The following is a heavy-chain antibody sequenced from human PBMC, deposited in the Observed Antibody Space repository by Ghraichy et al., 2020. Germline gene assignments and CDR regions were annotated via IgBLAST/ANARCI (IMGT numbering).Heavy chain of an antibody. CDR2: MNHSGST. Sequence: SETLSLTCAVYRGSFRGYSWTWIRQPPGKGLEWIGEMNHSGSTNHHPSLKRRVTISVDTSKNRFSLKLRSVTAADTAVYNCARATIRDGMDVWGPGTTVTVSS. J-gene: IGHJ6*02. CDR3: ARATIRDGMDV. D-gene: IGHD5-12*01. V-gene: IGHV4-34*01. CDR1: RGSFRGYS.